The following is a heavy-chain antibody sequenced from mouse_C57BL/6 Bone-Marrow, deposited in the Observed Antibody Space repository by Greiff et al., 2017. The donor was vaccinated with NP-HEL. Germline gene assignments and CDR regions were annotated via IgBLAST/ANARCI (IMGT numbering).Heavy chain of an antibody. CDR3: ARGDSNDY. J-gene: IGHJ2*01. CDR2: INYDGSST. CDR1: GFTFSDYY. D-gene: IGHD2-5*01. V-gene: IGHV5-16*01. Sequence: EVKLVESEGGLVQPGSSMKLSCTASGFTFSDYYMAWVRQVPEKGLEWVANINYDGSSTYYLDSLKSRFIISRDNAKNILYLQMSSLKSEDTATYYCARGDSNDYWGQGTTLTVSS.